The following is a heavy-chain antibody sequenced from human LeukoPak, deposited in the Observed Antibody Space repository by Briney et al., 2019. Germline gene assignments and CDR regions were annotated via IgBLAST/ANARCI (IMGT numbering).Heavy chain of an antibody. D-gene: IGHD5-18*01. CDR3: IYSYGYPYYFDY. Sequence: SETPSLTCTVSGGSISSSSYYWGWIRQPPGKGLEWIGSIYYSGSTYYNPSLKSRVTISVDTSKNQFSLKLSSVTAADTAVYYCIYSYGYPYYFDYWGQGTLVTVSS. J-gene: IGHJ4*02. CDR1: GGSISSSSYY. CDR2: IYYSGST. V-gene: IGHV4-39*07.